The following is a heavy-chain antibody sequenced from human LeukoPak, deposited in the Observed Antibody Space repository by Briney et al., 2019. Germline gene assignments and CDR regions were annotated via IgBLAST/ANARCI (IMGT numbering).Heavy chain of an antibody. CDR3: ARIGSGSSTYFDY. CDR2: ISGSGGSK. V-gene: IGHV3-23*01. Sequence: GGSLRLSCAASGFTFSSYGMSWVRQAPGKGLEWVSAISGSGGSKYYADSVKGRFTISRDNSKNTLYLQMNSLRAEDTSVYYCARIGSGSSTYFDYWGQGTLVTVSS. CDR1: GFTFSSYG. J-gene: IGHJ4*02. D-gene: IGHD1-26*01.